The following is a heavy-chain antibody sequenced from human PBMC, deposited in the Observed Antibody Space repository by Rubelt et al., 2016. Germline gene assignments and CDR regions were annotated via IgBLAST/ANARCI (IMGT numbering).Heavy chain of an antibody. Sequence: VQLVESGGGLVQPGGSLRLSCAASGFTFSSYAMHWVRQAPGKGLEWVAVISYDGSNKYYADSVKGRFTISRDNSKNTLYLQMNSLRAEDTSVYYCARGEKVREQWLVGGDYFDYWGQGTLVTVSS. CDR2: ISYDGSNK. J-gene: IGHJ4*02. CDR1: GFTFSSYA. CDR3: ARGEKVREQWLVGGDYFDY. V-gene: IGHV3-30*04. D-gene: IGHD6-19*01.